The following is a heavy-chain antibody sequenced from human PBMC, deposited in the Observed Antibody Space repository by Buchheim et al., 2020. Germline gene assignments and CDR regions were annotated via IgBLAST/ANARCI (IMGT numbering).Heavy chain of an antibody. Sequence: EVQLVESGGGLVQPGGSLRLSCAASGFTFSNYWMHWVRQAPGKGLVWVSRINSDESSTSYADSVKGRFTISRDNAKNSLYLQMNSQRAEDTAVYYCARRYVSGGRWFLDYWGQGIL. J-gene: IGHJ4*02. V-gene: IGHV3-74*01. CDR2: INSDESST. D-gene: IGHD2-15*01. CDR1: GFTFSNYW. CDR3: ARRYVSGGRWFLDY.